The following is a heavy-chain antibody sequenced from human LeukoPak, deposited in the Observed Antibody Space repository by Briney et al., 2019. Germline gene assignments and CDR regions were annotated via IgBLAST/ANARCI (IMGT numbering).Heavy chain of an antibody. J-gene: IGHJ4*02. CDR2: IYPGDSDT. Sequence: GESLQISCQGSGYSFTSYWIGWVRQMPGKGLEWMGIIYPGDSDTRYSPSFQGQVTISADKSISTAYLQWSSLKASDTAMYYCARHRDGYNFFFDYWGQGTLVTVSS. CDR1: GYSFTSYW. CDR3: ARHRDGYNFFFDY. D-gene: IGHD5-24*01. V-gene: IGHV5-51*01.